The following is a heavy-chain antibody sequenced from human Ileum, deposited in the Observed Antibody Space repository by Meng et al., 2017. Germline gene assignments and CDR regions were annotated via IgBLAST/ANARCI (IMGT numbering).Heavy chain of an antibody. CDR1: GFTFSTYD. CDR2: IAYDGSNK. Sequence: QVQLVESGGGVVQPGRSLRLSCAASGFTFSTYDLHWVRQAPGKGLERVALIAYDGSNKYYADSVKGRFIISRDNSKSTLYLQMNSLRVEDTAVYYCAAIIGMKVDWGQGTLVTVSS. D-gene: IGHD3-22*01. J-gene: IGHJ4*02. CDR3: AAIIGMKVD. V-gene: IGHV3-30-3*01.